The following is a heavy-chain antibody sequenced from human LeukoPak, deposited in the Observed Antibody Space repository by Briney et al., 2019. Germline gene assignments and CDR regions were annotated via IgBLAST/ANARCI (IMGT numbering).Heavy chain of an antibody. Sequence: PGGSLRLSCAASGFTFSSYAMSWVRQAPGKGLEWVSGKGLEWVSAIGGSGGSTYYADSVKGRFTISRDNSKNTLYLQMNSLRAEDTAVYYCAKDRGGYCSSTSCSLYFDYWGQGTLVTVSS. V-gene: IGHV3-23*01. CDR2: IGGSGGST. J-gene: IGHJ4*02. D-gene: IGHD2-2*01. CDR3: AKDRGGYCSSTSCSLYFDY. CDR1: GFTFSSYA.